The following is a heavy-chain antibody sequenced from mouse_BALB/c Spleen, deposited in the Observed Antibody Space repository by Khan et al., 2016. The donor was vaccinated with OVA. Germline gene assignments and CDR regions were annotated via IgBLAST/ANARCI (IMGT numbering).Heavy chain of an antibody. D-gene: IGHD2-10*01. J-gene: IGHJ4*01. CDR1: GFSLTNYG. V-gene: IGHV2-6-1*01. Sequence: VQLVETGPGLVAPSQSLSITCTISGFSLTNYGIHWVRQPPGKGLEWLVVIWSDGSTTYNSALKSRLTISKDNSKSQVFLKMNSLQTDDTAVYLCARQPYYHYNIMDYWGQGTSVTVSS. CDR3: ARQPYYHYNIMDY. CDR2: IWSDGST.